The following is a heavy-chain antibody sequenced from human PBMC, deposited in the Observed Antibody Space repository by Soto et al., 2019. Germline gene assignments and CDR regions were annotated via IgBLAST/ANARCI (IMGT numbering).Heavy chain of an antibody. CDR2: ISYDGSNK. V-gene: IGHV3-30-3*01. CDR1: GFTLSSYA. D-gene: IGHD3-22*01. CDR3: ARPPMIGWP. Sequence: PGGSLRLSCAASGFTLSSYAMRWVRHAPGKGLEWVAVISYDGSNKYYAASVKGRFTISRDNSKNTLYLQMNSLRAEDTAVYYCARPPMIGWPWGQGTLVTVSS. J-gene: IGHJ5*02.